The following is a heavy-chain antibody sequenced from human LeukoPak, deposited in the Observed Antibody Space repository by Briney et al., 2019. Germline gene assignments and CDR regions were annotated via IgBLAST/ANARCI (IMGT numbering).Heavy chain of an antibody. CDR2: IIPIFGTA. CDR3: ARASIAAAYYYYYGMDV. J-gene: IGHJ6*02. Sequence: ASVKVSCKASGGTFSSYAISWVRQAPGQGLEWMGGIIPIFGTANYAQKFQGRVTITADESTSTAYMELSSLRSEDTDVYYCARASIAAAYYYYYGMDVWGQGTTVTVSS. V-gene: IGHV1-69*13. CDR1: GGTFSSYA. D-gene: IGHD6-13*01.